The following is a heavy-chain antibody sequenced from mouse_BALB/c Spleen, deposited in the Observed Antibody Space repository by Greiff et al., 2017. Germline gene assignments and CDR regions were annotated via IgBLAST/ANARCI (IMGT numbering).Heavy chain of an antibody. CDR1: GFAFSSYD. V-gene: IGHV5-12-1*01. Sequence: EVQGVESGGGLVKPGGSLKLSCAASGFAFSSYDMSWVRQTPEKRLEWVAYISSGGGSTYYPDTVKGRFTISRDNAKNTLYLQMSSLKSEDTAMYYCARLWLRRYFDYWGQGTTLTVSS. CDR2: ISSGGGST. CDR3: ARLWLRRYFDY. J-gene: IGHJ2*01. D-gene: IGHD2-2*01.